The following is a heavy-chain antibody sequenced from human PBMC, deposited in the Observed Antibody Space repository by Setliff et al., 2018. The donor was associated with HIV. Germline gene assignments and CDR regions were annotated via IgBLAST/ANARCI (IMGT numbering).Heavy chain of an antibody. J-gene: IGHJ4*02. Sequence: SVKVSCKASGYIFTSHKIHWVRQAPGQGLEWMGGVIPMLGITNYAQRFQGRLTITADEYTGTAYMELSSLRSEDTAVYYCATRGRDLGFDYWGQGTLVTVSS. V-gene: IGHV1-69*10. CDR3: ATRGRDLGFDY. CDR1: GYIFTSHK. CDR2: VIPMLGIT. D-gene: IGHD1-1*01.